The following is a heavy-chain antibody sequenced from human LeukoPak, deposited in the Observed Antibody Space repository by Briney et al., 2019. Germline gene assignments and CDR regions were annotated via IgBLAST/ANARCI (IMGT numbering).Heavy chain of an antibody. CDR1: GYSFTSYW. J-gene: IGHJ3*02. V-gene: IGHV5-51*01. D-gene: IGHD2-2*01. CDR3: ARHVTDCSSTSCYADDAFDI. Sequence: GESLKISCKGSGYSFTSYWIGWVRQMPGKGLEWMGIIYPGDSDTRYSPSFQGQVTISADKSISTAYLQWSSLKASDTAMYYCARHVTDCSSTSCYADDAFDIWGQGTMVTVSS. CDR2: IYPGDSDT.